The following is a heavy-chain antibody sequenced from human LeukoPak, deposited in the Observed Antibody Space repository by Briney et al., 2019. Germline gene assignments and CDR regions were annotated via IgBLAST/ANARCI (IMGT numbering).Heavy chain of an antibody. J-gene: IGHJ6*03. Sequence: GRSLRLSCVASGFNFNMYAIHWVRQAPGKGLEWVALISSNGGRKDYADSVKGRFTISRDNAKNSLYLQMNSLRAEDTAVYYCARDGGSSGWWADYYYYYMDVWGEGTTVTISS. CDR2: ISSNGGRK. CDR1: GFNFNMYA. D-gene: IGHD6-19*01. V-gene: IGHV3-30*04. CDR3: ARDGGSSGWWADYYYYYMDV.